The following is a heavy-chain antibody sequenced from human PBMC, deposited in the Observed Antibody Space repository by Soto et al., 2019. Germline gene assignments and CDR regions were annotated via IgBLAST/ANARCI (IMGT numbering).Heavy chain of an antibody. Sequence: PGGSLRLSCAASGFTFSSYSMNWVRQAPGKGLEWVSSISSSSSYIYYADSVKGRFTISRDNAKNSLYLQMNSLRAEDTAVYYCARDRLDGSAHLDYWGQGTLVTVSS. CDR3: ARDRLDGSAHLDY. D-gene: IGHD6-25*01. CDR2: ISSSSSYI. V-gene: IGHV3-21*01. J-gene: IGHJ4*02. CDR1: GFTFSSYS.